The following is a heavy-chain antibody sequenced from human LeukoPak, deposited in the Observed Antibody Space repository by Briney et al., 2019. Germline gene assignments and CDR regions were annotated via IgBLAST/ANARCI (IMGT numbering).Heavy chain of an antibody. CDR3: ASARHSSSWHMFDP. CDR2: IIPILGIA. V-gene: IGHV1-69*04. D-gene: IGHD6-13*01. Sequence: GASVKVSCKASGGTFSSYAISWVRQAPGQGLEWMGRIIPILGIANYAQKFQGRVTITADKSTSTAYMELSSLRSEDTAVYYCASARHSSSWHMFDPWGQGTLVTVSS. CDR1: GGTFSSYA. J-gene: IGHJ5*02.